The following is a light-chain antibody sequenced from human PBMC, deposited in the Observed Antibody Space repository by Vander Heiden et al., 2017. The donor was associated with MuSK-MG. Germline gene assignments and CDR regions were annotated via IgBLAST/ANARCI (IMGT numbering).Light chain of an antibody. V-gene: IGKV1-5*03. CDR3: QQDKTYRA. Sequence: DIQMTQSPSTLSASVGDRVTITCRARQDVGALLAWYHQKPGKTPTLLIYRASTGESGVPSRFSGGGYATEFTLTSQGRQPDDFASYYYQQDKTYRAFGQGTEV. CDR2: RAS. CDR1: QDVGAL. J-gene: IGKJ1*01.